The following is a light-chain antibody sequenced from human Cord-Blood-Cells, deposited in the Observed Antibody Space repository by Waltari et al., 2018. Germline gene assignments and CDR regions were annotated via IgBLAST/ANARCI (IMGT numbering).Light chain of an antibody. V-gene: IGLV2-23*02. CDR3: CSYAGSSTFVV. CDR1: SSDVGSYNL. Sequence: QSALTQPASVSGSPGQSITISCPGTSSDVGSYNLVSWYQQHPGKAPKLKIYEVSKRPSGVSNRFSGSKSGNTASLTISGLQAEDEADYYCCSYAGSSTFVVFGGGTKLTVL. CDR2: EVS. J-gene: IGLJ2*01.